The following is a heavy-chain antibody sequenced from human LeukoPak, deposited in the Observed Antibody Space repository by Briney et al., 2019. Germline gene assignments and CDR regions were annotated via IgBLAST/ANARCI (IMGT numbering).Heavy chain of an antibody. CDR2: ISGSGGST. J-gene: IGHJ4*02. CDR3: AKYFPRFDDYSRWANEYYFDC. CDR1: GFTFSSYA. Sequence: GASLRLSCAASGFTFSSYAMSWVRQAPGKGLEWVSAISGSGGSTYYADSVKGRFTISRDNSKNTLYLQMNSLRAEDTAVYYCAKYFPRFDDYSRWANEYYFDCWGQGTLVTVSS. D-gene: IGHD4-11*01. V-gene: IGHV3-23*01.